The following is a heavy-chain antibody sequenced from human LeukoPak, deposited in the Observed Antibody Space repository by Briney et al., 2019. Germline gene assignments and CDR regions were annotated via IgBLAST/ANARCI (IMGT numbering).Heavy chain of an antibody. Sequence: PGGSLRLSCAASGFTFSSYSMNWVRQAPGKGLEWVSSISSSSSYIYYADSVKGRFTISRDNAKNSLYLQMNSLRAEDTAVYYCARDLWYYDFWSGYRDYWGQGTLLTVSS. D-gene: IGHD3-3*01. CDR1: GFTFSSYS. J-gene: IGHJ4*02. CDR3: ARDLWYYDFWSGYRDY. CDR2: ISSSSSYI. V-gene: IGHV3-21*01.